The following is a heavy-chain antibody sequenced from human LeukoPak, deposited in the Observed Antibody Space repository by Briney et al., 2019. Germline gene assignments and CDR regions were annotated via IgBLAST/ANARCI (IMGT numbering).Heavy chain of an antibody. Sequence: SETLSLTCAVYGGSFSGYYWSWIRQPPGKGLEWIGEINHSGSTNNNPSLKSRVTISVDTSKNQFSLKLSSVTAADTAVYYCARAQNYDFWSGSPRYYYMDVWGKGTTVTVSS. CDR3: ARAQNYDFWSGSPRYYYMDV. J-gene: IGHJ6*03. V-gene: IGHV4-34*01. CDR1: GGSFSGYY. D-gene: IGHD3-3*01. CDR2: INHSGST.